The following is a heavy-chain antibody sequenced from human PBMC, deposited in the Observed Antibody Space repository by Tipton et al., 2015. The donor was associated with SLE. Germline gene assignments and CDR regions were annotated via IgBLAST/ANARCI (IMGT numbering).Heavy chain of an antibody. CDR3: ARQRLRIASTAAFDP. V-gene: IGHV4-59*11. Sequence: TLSLTCTVSGGSLGGHYWSWIRQPPGKGLEWIGYFYYSGNTYYKPSLEGRVTISVETSKNQISLSLRSVTAADTAIYYCARQRLRIASTAAFDPWGQGTLVTVSS. CDR1: GGSLGGHY. J-gene: IGHJ5*02. CDR2: FYYSGNT. D-gene: IGHD1-1*01.